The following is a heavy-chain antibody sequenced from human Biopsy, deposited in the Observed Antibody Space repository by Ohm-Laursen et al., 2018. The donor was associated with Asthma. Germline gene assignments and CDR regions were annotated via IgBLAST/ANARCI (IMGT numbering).Heavy chain of an antibody. CDR3: AKITTDRQKANNWFDP. D-gene: IGHD3-22*01. J-gene: IGHJ5*02. V-gene: IGHV3-23*01. Sequence: GSLRLSCAASGFTFSNYGMHWVRQAPGKGLEWVSSISASGVRTFYADSVKGRFTVSRDSSRNTLYLQLSTLRVEDTAVYFRAKITTDRQKANNWFDPWGQGTLVTVSS. CDR2: ISASGVRT. CDR1: GFTFSNYG.